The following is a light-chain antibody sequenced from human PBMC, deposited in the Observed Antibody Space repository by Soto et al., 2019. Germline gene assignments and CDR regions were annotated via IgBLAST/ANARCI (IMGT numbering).Light chain of an antibody. Sequence: QSVLTQPSSASGSPGVSVTMSCTGTSRDVGAYVYVSWFQQHPGKAPKLLIYEVTKRHSGVPDRFSGSRSGNTASLTVSGLQVEDEADYYCSAYAGSNRLVFGGGTKLTVL. V-gene: IGLV2-8*01. CDR1: SRDVGAYVY. J-gene: IGLJ2*01. CDR2: EVT. CDR3: SAYAGSNRLV.